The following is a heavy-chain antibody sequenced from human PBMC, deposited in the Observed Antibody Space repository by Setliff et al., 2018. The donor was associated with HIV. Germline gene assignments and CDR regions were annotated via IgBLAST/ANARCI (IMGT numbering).Heavy chain of an antibody. Sequence: GSLRLSCAASGFTFSTYPMSWVRQAPGKGLEWVSGISGSGGSTYYADSVKGRFTISRDNSKNTLFLQMNSLRPEGTAVYYCARDCRVGWVFTYGMDVWGQGTLVTVSS. CDR2: ISGSGGST. D-gene: IGHD6-13*01. CDR1: GFTFSTYP. CDR3: ARDCRVGWVFTYGMDV. V-gene: IGHV3-23*01. J-gene: IGHJ6*02.